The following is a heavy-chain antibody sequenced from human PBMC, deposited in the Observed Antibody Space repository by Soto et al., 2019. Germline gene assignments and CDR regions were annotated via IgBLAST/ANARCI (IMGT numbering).Heavy chain of an antibody. V-gene: IGHV3-33*01. D-gene: IGHD6-25*01. CDR1: GFVFITYG. J-gene: IGHJ4*02. Sequence: QVQLVESGGGVVQPGRSLRVSCAASGFVFITYGMHGVRQAPGKGLEWVAVIWFDGSIKYYADSVKGRFTISRDNAKDTLFLQMDSLRAEDMAVYYCARASGPFDYWGQGTLVTVS. CDR3: ARASGPFDY. CDR2: IWFDGSIK.